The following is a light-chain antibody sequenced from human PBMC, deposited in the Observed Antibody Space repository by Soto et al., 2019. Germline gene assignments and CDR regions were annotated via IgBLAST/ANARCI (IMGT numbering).Light chain of an antibody. CDR3: QHYNSYPWT. CDR1: QSIGSW. J-gene: IGKJ1*01. V-gene: IGKV1-5*03. Sequence: DIQMTQSHSTLSASVGDRVTISCRASQSIGSWLAWYQQKPGRAPKLLIYRASILENGVPRRFSGSGSGTEFTLTISSLQPDDFATYFCQHYNSYPWTFDQGTKVEI. CDR2: RAS.